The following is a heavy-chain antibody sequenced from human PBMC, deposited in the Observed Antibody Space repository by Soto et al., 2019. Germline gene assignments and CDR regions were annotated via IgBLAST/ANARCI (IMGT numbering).Heavy chain of an antibody. CDR2: ISHLEST. CDR1: GASITSGGYS. Sequence: QLQLHQSGSGLVKASQTLSLTCTLSGASITSGGYSWSWIRQPPGKDLEWLGYISHLESTFSNPSCHSRLTLSIDRSKNQFSLKLASMTAADTAVYYCARGGGYDPFDYWGQGTLVTVAS. V-gene: IGHV4-30-2*01. J-gene: IGHJ4*02. CDR3: ARGGGYDPFDY. D-gene: IGHD5-12*01.